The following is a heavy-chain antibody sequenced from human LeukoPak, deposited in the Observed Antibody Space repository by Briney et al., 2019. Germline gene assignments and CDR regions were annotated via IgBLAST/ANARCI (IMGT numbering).Heavy chain of an antibody. D-gene: IGHD3-10*01. CDR1: GFTFSSYG. CDR2: IRYDGSNK. CDR3: AKDRYGSGSYHYYYYMDV. V-gene: IGHV3-30*02. J-gene: IGHJ6*03. Sequence: PGGSLRLSCAASGFTFSSYGMHWVRQAPGKGLEWVAFIRYDGSNKYYADSVKGRFTISRDNSKNTLYLQMNSLRAEDTAVYYCAKDRYGSGSYHYYYYMDVWGKGTTVTVSS.